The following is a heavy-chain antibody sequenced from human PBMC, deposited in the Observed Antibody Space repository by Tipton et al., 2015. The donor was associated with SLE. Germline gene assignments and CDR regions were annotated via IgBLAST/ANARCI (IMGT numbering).Heavy chain of an antibody. V-gene: IGHV3-21*01. CDR2: ISSSSSYI. CDR3: ARLRSTTKFDS. D-gene: IGHD1-1*01. Sequence: VQLVQSGGGVVQPGRSLRLSCAASGFTFSSYAMHWVRQAPGKGLEWVSSISSSSSYIYYADSVKGRFTISRDNAKNSVFLQMNSLRVEDTASYYCARLRSTTKFDSWGPGTLVTVSS. CDR1: GFTFSSYA. J-gene: IGHJ4*02.